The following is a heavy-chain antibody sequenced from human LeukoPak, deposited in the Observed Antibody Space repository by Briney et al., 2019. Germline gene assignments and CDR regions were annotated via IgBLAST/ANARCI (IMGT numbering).Heavy chain of an antibody. D-gene: IGHD1-1*01. Sequence: GASVKVSCKASGYTFTGYYMHWVRQAPGQGLEWMGWINPNSGDTNYAQKLQGRVTMTRDMSISTAYMEQSRLRSDDTAMYYCARGKNWLDAFDIWGQGTVVTVSS. CDR1: GYTFTGYY. CDR2: INPNSGDT. J-gene: IGHJ3*02. V-gene: IGHV1-2*02. CDR3: ARGKNWLDAFDI.